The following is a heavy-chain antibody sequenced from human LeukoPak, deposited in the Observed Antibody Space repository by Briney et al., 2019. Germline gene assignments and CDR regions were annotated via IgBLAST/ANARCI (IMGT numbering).Heavy chain of an antibody. D-gene: IGHD1-1*01. CDR3: ARDLSGTRNCFDP. J-gene: IGHJ5*02. V-gene: IGHV3-21*01. Sequence: SVKGRFTISRDNAKNSLYLQMNSLRAEDTAVYYCARDLSGTRNCFDPWGQGTLVTVSS.